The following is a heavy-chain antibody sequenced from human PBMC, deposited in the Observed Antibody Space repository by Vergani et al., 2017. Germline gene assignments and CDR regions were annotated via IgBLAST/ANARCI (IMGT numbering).Heavy chain of an antibody. CDR3: AKDHYDFWSGYPNLSPFDL. J-gene: IGHJ2*01. D-gene: IGHD3-3*01. CDR2: ISWNSASI. Sequence: EVQLVESGGGLVQPGRSLRLSCAASGFTFDDYAMHWVRQAPGKGLEWVSGISWNSASIGYADSVKGRFTISRDNAKNSLYLQMNSLRAEDTALYYCAKDHYDFWSGYPNLSPFDLWGRGTLVTVSS. CDR1: GFTFDDYA. V-gene: IGHV3-9*01.